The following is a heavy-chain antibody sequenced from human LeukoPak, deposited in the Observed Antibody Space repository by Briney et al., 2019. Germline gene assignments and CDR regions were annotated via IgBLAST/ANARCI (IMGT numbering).Heavy chain of an antibody. CDR2: ISWNSGSK. V-gene: IGHV3-9*01. Sequence: GGSLRLSCAASGFTFSSYAMSWVRQAPGKGLEWVSGISWNSGSKGYADSVKGRFAISRDNAKNSVYLQMNSLRPDDTALYYCAKDIAADLYFYGMDVWGQGTTVTVSS. CDR1: GFTFSSYA. J-gene: IGHJ6*02. CDR3: AKDIAADLYFYGMDV. D-gene: IGHD6-13*01.